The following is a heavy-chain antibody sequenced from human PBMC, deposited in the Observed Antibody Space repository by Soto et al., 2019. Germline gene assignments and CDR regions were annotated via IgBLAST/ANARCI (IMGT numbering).Heavy chain of an antibody. Sequence: PRGSLRLSCAASGFTFSSYWMSWVRQAPGKGLEWVANIKQDGSEKYYVDSVKGRFTISRDNAKNSLYLQMNSLRAEDTAVYYCARGYSGYDYEGYYYYYYMDVWGKGTTVTVSS. J-gene: IGHJ6*03. CDR3: ARGYSGYDYEGYYYYYYMDV. CDR1: GFTFSSYW. V-gene: IGHV3-7*01. CDR2: IKQDGSEK. D-gene: IGHD5-12*01.